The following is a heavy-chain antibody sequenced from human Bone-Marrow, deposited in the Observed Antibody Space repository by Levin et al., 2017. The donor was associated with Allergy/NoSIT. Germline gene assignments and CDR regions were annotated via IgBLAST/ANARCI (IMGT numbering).Heavy chain of an antibody. CDR3: AKEDYGDYVLDS. V-gene: IGHV3-30*18. J-gene: IGHJ4*02. CDR1: GFNFSTFG. CDR2: ISYDGSNK. D-gene: IGHD4-17*01. Sequence: LGESLKISCAASGFNFSTFGMHWVRQAPGKGLEWVAVISYDGSNKYYVDSVKGRFTISRDNSKNTLFLQMNSLRAEDTAVYYCAKEDYGDYVLDSWGQGTLRTV.